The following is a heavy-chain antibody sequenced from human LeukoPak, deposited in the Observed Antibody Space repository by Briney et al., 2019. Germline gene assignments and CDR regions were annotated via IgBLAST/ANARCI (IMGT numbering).Heavy chain of an antibody. V-gene: IGHV4-34*01. CDR2: INHSGSA. Sequence: SETLSLTCAVYGGSFSGYYWSWIRQPPGKGLEWIGEINHSGSANYNPSLKSRVTISVDTSKNQFSLKLSSVTAADTAVYYCARGSIAAATDYWGQGTLVTVSS. CDR3: ARGSIAAATDY. J-gene: IGHJ4*02. CDR1: GGSFSGYY. D-gene: IGHD6-13*01.